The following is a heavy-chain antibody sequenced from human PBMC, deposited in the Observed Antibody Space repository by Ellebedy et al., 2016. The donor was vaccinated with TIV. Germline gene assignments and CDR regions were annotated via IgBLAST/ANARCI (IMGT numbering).Heavy chain of an antibody. CDR3: ARVPSEARGYNWFST. CDR2: IDAAGGT. J-gene: IGHJ5*02. CDR1: GFIVSSHN. V-gene: IGHV3-53*01. Sequence: GESLKISCAVSGFIVSSHNMNWIRQAPGKGLEWISLIDAAGGTFYADSVKGRFDISRDNSRNTLLLQMNTLRAEDTAVYYCARVPSEARGYNWFSTWGQGTQVTVSS.